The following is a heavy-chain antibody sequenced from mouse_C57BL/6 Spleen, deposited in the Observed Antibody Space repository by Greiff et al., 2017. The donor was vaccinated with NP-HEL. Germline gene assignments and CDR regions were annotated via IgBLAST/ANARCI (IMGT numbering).Heavy chain of an antibody. CDR1: GYTFTSYW. J-gene: IGHJ4*01. D-gene: IGHD1-1*01. Sequence: QVQLQQPGAELVKPGASVKMSCKASGYTFTSYWITWVKQRPGQGLEWIGEIYPGSGSTNYNEKFKSKATLTVDTSSSTAYMQLSSLTSEDSAVYYCARDYYGSSYDYAKDYWGQGTSVTVSS. V-gene: IGHV1-55*01. CDR2: IYPGSGST. CDR3: ARDYYGSSYDYAKDY.